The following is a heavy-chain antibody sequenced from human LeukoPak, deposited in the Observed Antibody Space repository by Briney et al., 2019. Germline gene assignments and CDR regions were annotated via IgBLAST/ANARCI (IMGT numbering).Heavy chain of an antibody. CDR1: GGSISSYY. J-gene: IGHJ3*02. D-gene: IGHD3-22*01. CDR3: ARDPNTYYYDSSGYYGDAFDI. CDR2: IHTSGST. V-gene: IGHV4-4*07. Sequence: SETLSLTCTVSGGSISSYYWSWIRQPAGKGLEWIGRIHTSGSTNYNPSLKSRVTMSVDTSKNQFSLKLSSVTAADTAVYYCARDPNTYYYDSSGYYGDAFDIWGQGTMVTVSS.